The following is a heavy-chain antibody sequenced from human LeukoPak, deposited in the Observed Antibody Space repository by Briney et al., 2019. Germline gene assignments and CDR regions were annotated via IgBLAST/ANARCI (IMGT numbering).Heavy chain of an antibody. CDR3: ARDLTDYGDYEVY. CDR1: GASMSSGDCY. J-gene: IGHJ4*02. V-gene: IGHV4-61*02. Sequence: SETLSLTCTVSGASMSSGDCYWNWIRQPAGEGLDWIGRISTSGRTSYNPSLKSRLTLTLDTSNNQFSLNLTSVSAADSAVYYCARDLTDYGDYEVYWGQGILVTVS. CDR2: ISTSGRT. D-gene: IGHD4-17*01.